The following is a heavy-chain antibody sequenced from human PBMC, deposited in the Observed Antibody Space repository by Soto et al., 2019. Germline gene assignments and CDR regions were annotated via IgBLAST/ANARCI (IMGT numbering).Heavy chain of an antibody. V-gene: IGHV1-18*01. CDR2: ISAYNGNT. CDR1: GYTFTSYH. J-gene: IGHJ4*02. CDR3: ARDSPPPRE. D-gene: IGHD1-26*01. Sequence: QVQLVQSGAEVKKPGASVKVSCKASGYTFTSYHITWVRQAPGQGLEWMGWISAYNGNTNYAQKLQGRVTMTTDTSTSTAYRAPRSLRADDTAVNYCARDSPPPREWGQGTLVTVSS.